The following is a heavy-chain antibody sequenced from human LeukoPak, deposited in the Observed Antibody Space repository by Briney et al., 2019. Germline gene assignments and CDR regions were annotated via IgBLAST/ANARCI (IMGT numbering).Heavy chain of an antibody. CDR2: INPNSGGT. V-gene: IGHV1-2*02. CDR1: GYTFTGYY. J-gene: IGHJ4*02. CDR3: AELKNYYGSGRGY. D-gene: IGHD3-10*01. Sequence: ASVKVSCKASGYTFTGYYMHWVRQAPGQGLEWMGWINPNSGGTNYAQKFQGRVTMTRDTSISTAYMELSRLRSEDTAVYHCAELKNYYGSGRGYWGQGTLVTVSS.